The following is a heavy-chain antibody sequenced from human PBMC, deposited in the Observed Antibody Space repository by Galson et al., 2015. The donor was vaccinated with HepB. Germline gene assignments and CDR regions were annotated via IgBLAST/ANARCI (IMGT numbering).Heavy chain of an antibody. CDR1: GGTFSRYA. D-gene: IGHD6-13*01. CDR3: ARDTPYSSSWYDFGD. V-gene: IGHV1-69*13. J-gene: IGHJ4*02. Sequence: SVKVSCKASGGTFSRYAISWVRQAPGQGLEWMGGIIPIFGTANYAQKFQGRVTITADESTSTAYMELSSLRSEDTAVYYCARDTPYSSSWYDFGDWGQGTLVTVSS. CDR2: IIPIFGTA.